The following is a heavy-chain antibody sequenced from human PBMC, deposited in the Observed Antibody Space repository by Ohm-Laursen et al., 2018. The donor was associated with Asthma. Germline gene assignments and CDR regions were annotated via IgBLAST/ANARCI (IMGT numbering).Heavy chain of an antibody. CDR1: GFTFDDYA. J-gene: IGHJ6*02. D-gene: IGHD4-11*01. Sequence: SLRLSCTASGFTFDDYAMHWVRQAPGKGLEWVSGISWNSGSIGYADSVKGRFTISRDNAKNSLYLQMNSLRAEDTALYYCAKDYSNYDYYCGMDVWGQGTTVTVSS. V-gene: IGHV3-9*01. CDR3: AKDYSNYDYYCGMDV. CDR2: ISWNSGSI.